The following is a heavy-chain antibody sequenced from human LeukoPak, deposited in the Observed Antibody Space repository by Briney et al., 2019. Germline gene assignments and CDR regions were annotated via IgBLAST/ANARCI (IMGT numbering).Heavy chain of an antibody. Sequence: SETLSLTCTVSGDSVNNKYRYWGWIRQPPGKGLEWIGHIFSPGGTYFNPSLKSRVSISVDASKNQFSLKLRSVTAADTAVYYCAAQWLGTIHWFDPWGQGTLVTVSS. CDR3: AAQWLGTIHWFDP. CDR2: IFSPGGT. J-gene: IGHJ5*02. CDR1: GDSVNNKYRY. V-gene: IGHV4-39*01. D-gene: IGHD6-19*01.